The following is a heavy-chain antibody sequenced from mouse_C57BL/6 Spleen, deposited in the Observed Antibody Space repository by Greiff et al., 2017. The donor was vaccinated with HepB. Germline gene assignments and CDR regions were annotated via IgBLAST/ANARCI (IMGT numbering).Heavy chain of an antibody. J-gene: IGHJ4*01. Sequence: VQLQQSGAELARPGASVKMSCKASGYTFTSYTMHWVKQRPGQGLEWIGYINPSSGYTKYNQKFKDKATLTADKSSSTAFMQLSSLTSEDSAVYYCARRAYYAMDYWGQGTSVTVSS. CDR3: ARRAYYAMDY. CDR2: INPSSGYT. V-gene: IGHV1-4*01. CDR1: GYTFTSYT. D-gene: IGHD3-3*01.